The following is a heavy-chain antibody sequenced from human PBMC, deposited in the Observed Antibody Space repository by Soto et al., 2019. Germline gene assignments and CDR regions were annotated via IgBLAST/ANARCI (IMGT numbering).Heavy chain of an antibody. CDR1: GFSFNNYA. D-gene: IGHD1-26*01. J-gene: IGHJ4*02. Sequence: EVQLLESGGGLVQPGGSLRLSCAASGFSFNNYAMSWVRQAPGKGLEWVSSVSGSGGGTYYADSVKGRFTISRDNYKKTQKIQMSSLRAEDTAVYYWAKRLGDFASGGPAFDDWGQGTLVTVSS. CDR3: AKRLGDFASGGPAFDD. V-gene: IGHV3-23*01. CDR2: VSGSGGGT.